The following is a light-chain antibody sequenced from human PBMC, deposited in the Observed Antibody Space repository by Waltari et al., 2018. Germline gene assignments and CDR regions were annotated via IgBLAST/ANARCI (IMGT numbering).Light chain of an antibody. J-gene: IGLJ1*01. CDR2: DVS. Sequence: QSALTQPASVSGSPGQSITISCTGTSSDVGGYNYVSWYQQHPGKAPKRMIYDVSNRPSGVSNRFSSSKSANTASLTISGLQAEDEADYYCNSYTSSRTRVFGTGTRVTVL. CDR3: NSYTSSRTRV. CDR1: SSDVGGYNY. V-gene: IGLV2-14*03.